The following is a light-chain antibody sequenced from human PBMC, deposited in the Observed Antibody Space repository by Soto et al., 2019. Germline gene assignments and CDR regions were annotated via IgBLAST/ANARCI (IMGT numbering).Light chain of an antibody. Sequence: EIVLTQSPGTLSLSPGERATLSCRASQSVSSSYLAWYQQKPGQAPRLLIYGASSMATGIPDRFRGSGSGTYFTLTIRRLEPEDFAGFNCQQYGSQRITFGQGTRLEIK. V-gene: IGKV3-20*01. CDR1: QSVSSSY. CDR2: GAS. CDR3: QQYGSQRIT. J-gene: IGKJ5*01.